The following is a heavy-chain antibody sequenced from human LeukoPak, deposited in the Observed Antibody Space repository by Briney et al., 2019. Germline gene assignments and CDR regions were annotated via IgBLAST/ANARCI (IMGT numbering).Heavy chain of an antibody. CDR2: INPNSGGT. Sequence: GASVTVSCKASGYTFTGYYMHWVRQAPGQGLECMGWINPNSGGTNYAQKFQGRVTMTRDTSISTAYMELSRLRSDDTAVYYCAREVAVRGARVGYWGQGTLVTVSS. D-gene: IGHD3-10*01. J-gene: IGHJ4*02. CDR3: AREVAVRGARVGY. V-gene: IGHV1-2*02. CDR1: GYTFTGYY.